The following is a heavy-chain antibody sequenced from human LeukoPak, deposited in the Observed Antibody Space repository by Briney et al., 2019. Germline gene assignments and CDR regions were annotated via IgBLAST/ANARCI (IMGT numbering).Heavy chain of an antibody. V-gene: IGHV4-59*01. CDR3: ARDRGRWLQFYDAFDI. CDR1: GGSISSYY. J-gene: IGHJ3*02. CDR2: IYYSGST. Sequence: SETLSLTCTVSGGSISSYYWSWIRQPPEKGLEWIGYIYYSGSTNYNPSLKSRVTISVDTSKNQFSLKLSSVTAADTAVYYCARDRGRWLQFYDAFDIWGQGTMVTVSS. D-gene: IGHD5-24*01.